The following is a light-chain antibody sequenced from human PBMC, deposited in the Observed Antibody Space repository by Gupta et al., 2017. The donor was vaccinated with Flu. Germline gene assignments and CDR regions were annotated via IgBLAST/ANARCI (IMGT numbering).Light chain of an antibody. CDR1: QSLLSSSDNKNC. Sequence: GEGATITCKASQSLLSSSDNKNCLAWYQQKPGQPPQLLIYWASTRASGVPDRFSGSGSGTDYTLAISRLQPEDVAVYYCQQYYGSPRTFGQGTKVEIK. J-gene: IGKJ1*01. V-gene: IGKV4-1*01. CDR3: QQYYGSPRT. CDR2: WAS.